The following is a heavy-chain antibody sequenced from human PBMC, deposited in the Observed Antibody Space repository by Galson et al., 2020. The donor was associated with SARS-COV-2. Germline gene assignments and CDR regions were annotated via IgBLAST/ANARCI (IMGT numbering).Heavy chain of an antibody. CDR2: IYNPGNT. J-gene: IGHJ3*02. CDR3: AKNKRALYCGGDCRAFDI. CDR1: GGSISSYY. Sequence: SETLSLTCSVSGGSISSYYWSWIRQSPGKGLEWIGYIYNPGNTTYNPSLRRRVTISVDTSKNQFSLKLSSVTAADTAVYYCAKNKRALYCGGDCRAFDIWGQGTTVIVSS. V-gene: IGHV4-59*01. D-gene: IGHD2-21*02.